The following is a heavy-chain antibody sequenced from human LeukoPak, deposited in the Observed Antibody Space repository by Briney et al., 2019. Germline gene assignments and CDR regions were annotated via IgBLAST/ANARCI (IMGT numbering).Heavy chain of an antibody. V-gene: IGHV1-2*02. J-gene: IGHJ5*02. CDR3: ARDTCDGGDCFNWFDP. D-gene: IGHD2-21*02. CDR2: INPKGGGI. CDR1: GYSFTDYY. Sequence: ASVKVSCKASGYSFTDYYIHWARQAPGQGLEWMGWINPKGGGINCAPEFRGRVTRTRDTSITTAYMELSSLRSDDTAMYYCARDTCDGGDCFNWFDPWGQGTLVTVSS.